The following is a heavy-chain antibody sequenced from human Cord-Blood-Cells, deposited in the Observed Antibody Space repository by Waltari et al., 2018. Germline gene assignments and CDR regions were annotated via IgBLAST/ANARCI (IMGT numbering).Heavy chain of an antibody. J-gene: IGHJ4*02. CDR1: GGSFSGYY. D-gene: IGHD6-13*01. V-gene: IGHV4-34*01. Sequence: QVQLQQWGAGLLKPSETLSLTCAVYGGSFSGYYWSWIRQPPGKGLEWIGENNHSGITNFSPSRKMAASISVDTAKNQSSRTLSSVTAADTAVYYCPSLHSGIAAAAYYVDYWGQGTLVTVSS. CDR2: NNHSGIT. CDR3: PSLHSGIAAAAYYVDY.